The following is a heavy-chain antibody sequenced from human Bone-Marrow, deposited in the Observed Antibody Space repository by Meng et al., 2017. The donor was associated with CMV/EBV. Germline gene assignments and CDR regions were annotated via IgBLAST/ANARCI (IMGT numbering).Heavy chain of an antibody. CDR1: GFALSAYS. J-gene: IGHJ6*02. Sequence: GESLKISCEASGFALSAYSMHWVRQAPGKGLEWVALIIFDGTNTYYAESVEGRFTISRDNAKNSLYLQMSSLRDEDTAVYYCARDFRDTTGSHPMDVWGQGTTVTVSS. CDR3: ARDFRDTTGSHPMDV. CDR2: IIFDGTNT. D-gene: IGHD1-26*01. V-gene: IGHV3-30-3*01.